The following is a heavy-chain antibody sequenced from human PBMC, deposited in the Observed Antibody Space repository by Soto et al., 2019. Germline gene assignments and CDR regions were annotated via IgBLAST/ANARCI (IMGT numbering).Heavy chain of an antibody. Sequence: QVQLVESGGGVVQPGRSLRLSCAASGFPFTTYGMHWVREGPGKGLEWVAVISYDGSNRFYADSVKGRFTISRDNCKNTLYLQMNSLRPEDTALYYCVGGQYYFDYRGQGTLVIVS. J-gene: IGHJ4*02. CDR3: VGGQYYFDY. V-gene: IGHV3-30*03. D-gene: IGHD3-10*01. CDR2: ISYDGSNR. CDR1: GFPFTTYG.